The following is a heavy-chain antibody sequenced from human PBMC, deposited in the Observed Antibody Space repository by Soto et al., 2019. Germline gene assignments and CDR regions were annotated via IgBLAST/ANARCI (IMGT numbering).Heavy chain of an antibody. Sequence: PGGSLRLSCAASGFTFTRYSMNWVRQAPGKGLEWVSSISSTTNYIYYGDSMKGRFTISRDNAKNSLYLEMNSLRAEDTAVYYCAIESEDLTSNFDYWGQGTLVTVSS. V-gene: IGHV3-21*06. CDR3: AIESEDLTSNFDY. CDR2: ISSTTNYI. J-gene: IGHJ4*02. CDR1: GFTFTRYS.